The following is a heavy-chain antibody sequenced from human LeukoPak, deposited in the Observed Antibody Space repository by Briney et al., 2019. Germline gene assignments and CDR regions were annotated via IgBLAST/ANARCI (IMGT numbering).Heavy chain of an antibody. CDR3: ATPGDGRYYYYYMDV. CDR1: GFNFNTYW. V-gene: IGHV3-23*01. CDR2: ISGSGGST. Sequence: PGGSLRLSCAASGFNFNTYWMSWVRQAPGKGLEWVSAISGSGGSTYYADSVKGRFTISRDNSKNTLYLQMNSLRAEDTAVYYCATPGDGRYYYYYMDVWGKGTTVTISS. J-gene: IGHJ6*03. D-gene: IGHD3-16*01.